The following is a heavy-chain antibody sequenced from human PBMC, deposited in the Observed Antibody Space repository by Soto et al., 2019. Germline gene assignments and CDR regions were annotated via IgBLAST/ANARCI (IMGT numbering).Heavy chain of an antibody. J-gene: IGHJ4*02. CDR2: INGDGSST. CDR3: VGMGQDYDFWSVPNY. CDR1: GFAFSNYW. D-gene: IGHD3-3*01. Sequence: GSLRLSCVASGFAFSNYWMNWVRQAPVKGLVWVSRINGDGSSTAYADSARGRFTVSRDNAENTLYLQMNSLRVEDTAVYYCVGMGQDYDFWSVPNYWGQGTLVTVSS. V-gene: IGHV3-74*01.